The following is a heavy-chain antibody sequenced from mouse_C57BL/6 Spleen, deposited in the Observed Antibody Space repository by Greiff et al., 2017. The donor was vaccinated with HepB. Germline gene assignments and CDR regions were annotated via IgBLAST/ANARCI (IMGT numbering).Heavy chain of an antibody. D-gene: IGHD4-1*01. CDR2: IRSKSNNYAT. CDR1: GFSFNTYA. Sequence: EVKLVESGGGLVQPKGSLKLSCAASGFSFNTYAMNWVRQAPGKGLEWVARIRSKSNNYATYYADSVKDRFTISRDDSESMLYLQMNNLKTEDTAMYYCVSELGLSYWYFDVWGTGTTVTVSS. J-gene: IGHJ1*03. V-gene: IGHV10-1*01. CDR3: VSELGLSYWYFDV.